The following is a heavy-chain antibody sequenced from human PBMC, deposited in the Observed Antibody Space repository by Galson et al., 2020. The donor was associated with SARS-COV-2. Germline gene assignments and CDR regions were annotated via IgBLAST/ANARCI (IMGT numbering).Heavy chain of an antibody. CDR1: GLTVSSYY. J-gene: IGHJ1*01. CDR2: IDSDDNT. D-gene: IGHD6-19*01. CDR3: PRERSRRAVATTSES. V-gene: IGHV3-66*01. Sequence: GEYLKISCDASGLTVSSYYMRWVRQAPGKGLEWVSLIDSDDNTDYADSVPGRFTLSNDKSRNTLYLPMSILGAEDTAVYYCPRERSRRAVATTSESWGQGTLVTVSS.